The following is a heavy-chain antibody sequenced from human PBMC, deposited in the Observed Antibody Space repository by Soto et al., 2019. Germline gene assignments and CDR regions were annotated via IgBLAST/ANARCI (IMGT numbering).Heavy chain of an antibody. CDR2: IYHSGST. J-gene: IGHJ6*02. Sequence: SLTCTVSGGSISSYYWSWIRQPPGKGLEWIGEIYHSGSTNYNPSLKSRVTISVDKSKNQFSLKLSSVTAADTAVYYCARFDLRYYYYGMDVWGQGTTVTVSS. CDR1: GGSISSYY. D-gene: IGHD3-3*01. V-gene: IGHV4-59*12. CDR3: ARFDLRYYYYGMDV.